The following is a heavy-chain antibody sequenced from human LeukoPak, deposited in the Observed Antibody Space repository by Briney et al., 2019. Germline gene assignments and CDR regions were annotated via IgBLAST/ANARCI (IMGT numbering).Heavy chain of an antibody. CDR1: GYSFTSND. Sequence: ASVRVSCKASGYSFTSNDINWVRQAPGQGLEWMGWINPNSGGTNYAQKFQGRVTMTRDTSISTAYMELSRLRSDDTAVYYCARSEQFPYYMDVWGKGTTVTVSS. J-gene: IGHJ6*03. D-gene: IGHD6-19*01. CDR3: ARSEQFPYYMDV. V-gene: IGHV1-2*02. CDR2: INPNSGGT.